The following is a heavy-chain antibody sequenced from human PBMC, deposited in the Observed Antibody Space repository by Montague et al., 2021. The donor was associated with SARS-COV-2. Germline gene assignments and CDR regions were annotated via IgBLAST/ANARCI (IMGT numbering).Heavy chain of an antibody. J-gene: IGHJ4*02. CDR2: INHSEIA. CDR3: ARVGGNEYRFFDY. Sequence: SETLSLTCAVYGGSFSDYSWTWIRQPHGKGLEWVGEINHSEIAKYNPTLKSRVTISVDVSKNQFSLKLTSVTAADTAVYYCARVGGNEYRFFDYWGQGSLVTVSS. V-gene: IGHV4-34*01. D-gene: IGHD1-1*01. CDR1: GGSFSDYS.